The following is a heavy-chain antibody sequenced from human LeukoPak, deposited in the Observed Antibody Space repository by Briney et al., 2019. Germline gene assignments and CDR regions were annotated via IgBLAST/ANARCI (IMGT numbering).Heavy chain of an antibody. J-gene: IGHJ6*04. CDR1: GFTFSSYE. Sequence: GGSLRLSCAASGFTFSSYEMNWARQAPGKGLEWVSYISSSGSTIYYADSVKGRFTISRDNAKNSLYLQMNSLRAEDTAGYYCAELGITMIGGVWGKGTTVTISS. D-gene: IGHD3-10*02. CDR3: AELGITMIGGV. V-gene: IGHV3-48*03. CDR2: ISSSGSTI.